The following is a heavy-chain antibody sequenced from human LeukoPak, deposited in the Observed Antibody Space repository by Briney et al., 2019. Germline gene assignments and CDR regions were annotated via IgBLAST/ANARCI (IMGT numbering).Heavy chain of an antibody. CDR2: IFPGDSDT. CDR1: GYRFTSYG. J-gene: IGHJ3*02. V-gene: IGHV5-51*01. D-gene: IGHD3-10*01. CDR3: ARQLDGSGSYYKDAFDI. Sequence: GESLKISCKGSGYRFTSYGIGWVRQMPGKGLEWMGIIFPGDSDTRYSPSFQGQVTISADKSISTAYLQWSSLKASDTAMYYCARQLDGSGSYYKDAFDIWGQGTMVTVSS.